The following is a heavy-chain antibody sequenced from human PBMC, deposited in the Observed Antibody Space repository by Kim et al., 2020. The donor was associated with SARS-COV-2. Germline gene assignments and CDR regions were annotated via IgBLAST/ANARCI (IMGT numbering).Heavy chain of an antibody. Sequence: YNPALKRRVTISVDTSKNQFSLKLSSVTAADTAVYYCARGTFRYGYSFDYWGQGTLVTVSS. CDR3: ARGTFRYGYSFDY. D-gene: IGHD5-18*01. J-gene: IGHJ4*02. V-gene: IGHV4-34*01.